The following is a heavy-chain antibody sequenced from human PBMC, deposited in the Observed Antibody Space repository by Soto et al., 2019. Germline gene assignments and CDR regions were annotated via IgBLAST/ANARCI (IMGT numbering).Heavy chain of an antibody. D-gene: IGHD5-18*01. CDR2: NIPSSGTV. J-gene: IGHJ4*02. V-gene: IGHV1-69*01. Sequence: QVQLVQSGAEVKKPGSSVKVSCKALGGTFGSYALSWVRQAPGQGLEWMGANIPSSGTVHYGQKFQGRLRITADESASTVYMELSSLRSEDTALYYCARGSYNVDYWGQGTLVTVSS. CDR3: ARGSYNVDY. CDR1: GGTFGSYA.